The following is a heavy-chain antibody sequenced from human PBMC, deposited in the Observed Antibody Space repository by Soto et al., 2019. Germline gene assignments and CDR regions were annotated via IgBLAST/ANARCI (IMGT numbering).Heavy chain of an antibody. CDR3: AMIPRCSGGSCYPNYWYFDL. J-gene: IGHJ2*01. Sequence: SESLSLTCTVSGGSISSGYYYWGWLRQPAGRGREWIGYIYYSGSTYYNPSLKNRVTISVGTSKNQFSLKLSSVTAADTAVYYCAMIPRCSGGSCYPNYWYFDLWGRGTLVTVSS. CDR1: GGSISSGYYY. CDR2: IYYSGST. V-gene: IGHV4-30-4*08. D-gene: IGHD2-15*01.